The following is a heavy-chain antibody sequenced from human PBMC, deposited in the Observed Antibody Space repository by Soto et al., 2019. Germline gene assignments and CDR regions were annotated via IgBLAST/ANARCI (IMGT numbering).Heavy chain of an antibody. J-gene: IGHJ4*02. CDR2: IYYSGNT. CDR3: ARYYDTFDY. CDR1: GGSISRSNYY. D-gene: IGHD3-22*01. Sequence: QLQLQESGPGLVKPSETLSLTCTVSGGSISRSNYYWGWIRQPPGKGLEWIGSIYYSGNTYHNPSPKSRVTMSVDTSKNQFSLRLSSVTAADTAVYYCARYYDTFDYWGPGTLVTVSS. V-gene: IGHV4-39*01.